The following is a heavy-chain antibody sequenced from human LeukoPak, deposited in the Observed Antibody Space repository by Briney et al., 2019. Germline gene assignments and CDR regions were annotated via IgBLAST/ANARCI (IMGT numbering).Heavy chain of an antibody. D-gene: IGHD3-10*01. CDR2: ITDSGDIT. CDR1: GFAFSSYG. Sequence: PGGSLRLSCAASGFAFSSYGMSWVRQAPGKGLEWLSTITDSGDITYYADSVKGRFTISRDNSKNTVYLQMNSLRAEETAIYYCAKESLPYGSGAFDIWGQGTMVTVSS. J-gene: IGHJ3*02. CDR3: AKESLPYGSGAFDI. V-gene: IGHV3-23*01.